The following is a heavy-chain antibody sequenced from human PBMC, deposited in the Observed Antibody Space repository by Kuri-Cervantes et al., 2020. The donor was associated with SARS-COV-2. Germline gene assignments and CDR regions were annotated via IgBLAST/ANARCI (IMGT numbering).Heavy chain of an antibody. J-gene: IGHJ4*02. V-gene: IGHV3-53*01. CDR1: GFTVSSNY. D-gene: IGHD6-13*01. CDR3: ARVGEYSSSLDY. Sequence: GGSLRLSCAASGFTVSSNYMSWVRQAPGKGLEWVSVIYSGGSTYYADSVKGRFTISRDNSKNTLYLQMNSLRAEDTAVYYCARVGEYSSSLDYWGQGTLVTVSS. CDR2: IYSGGST.